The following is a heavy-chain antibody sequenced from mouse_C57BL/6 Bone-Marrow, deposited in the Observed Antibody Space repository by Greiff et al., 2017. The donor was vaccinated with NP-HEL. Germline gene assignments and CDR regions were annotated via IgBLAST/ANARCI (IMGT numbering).Heavy chain of an antibody. V-gene: IGHV14-4*01. CDR2: IDPANGDT. J-gene: IGHJ1*03. D-gene: IGHD2-4*01. Sequence: VQLQQSGAELVRPGASVKLSCTASGFNIKDTYMHWVKQRPEQGLEWIGWIDPANGDTKYASKFQGKATITADTSSNTAYLQLSSLTSEDTAVYYCNNNCDYDWDFDVWGKGTSVTVSS. CDR3: NNNCDYDWDFDV. CDR1: GFNIKDTY.